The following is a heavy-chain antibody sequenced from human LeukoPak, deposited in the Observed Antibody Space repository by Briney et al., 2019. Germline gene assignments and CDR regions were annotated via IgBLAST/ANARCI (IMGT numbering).Heavy chain of an antibody. D-gene: IGHD3-22*01. V-gene: IGHV4-39*01. CDR1: GGSISSSSYY. J-gene: IGHJ4*02. CDR2: IYYSGST. Sequence: SETLSLTCTVSGGSISSSSYYWGWIRQPPGKGLEWIGSIYYSGSTYYNPSLKSRVTISVDTSKNQFSLKLSSVTAADTAVYYRARHSAYYDSSNFGYWGQGTLVTVSS. CDR3: ARHSAYYDSSNFGY.